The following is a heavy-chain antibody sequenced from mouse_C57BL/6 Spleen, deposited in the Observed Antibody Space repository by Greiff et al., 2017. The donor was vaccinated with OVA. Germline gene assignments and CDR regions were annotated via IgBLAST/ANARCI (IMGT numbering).Heavy chain of an antibody. CDR1: GYTFTSYW. Sequence: VQLQQPGAELVMPGASVKLSCKASGYTFTSYWMHWVKQRPGQGLEWIGEIDPSDSYTNYNQKFKGKSTLTVDKSSSTAYMQLSSLTSEDSAVYYCARRAYYKGAMDYWGQGTSVTVSS. D-gene: IGHD2-12*01. CDR2: IDPSDSYT. V-gene: IGHV1-69*01. CDR3: ARRAYYKGAMDY. J-gene: IGHJ4*01.